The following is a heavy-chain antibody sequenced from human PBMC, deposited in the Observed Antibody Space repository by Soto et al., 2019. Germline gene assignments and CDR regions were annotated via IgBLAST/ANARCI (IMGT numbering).Heavy chain of an antibody. D-gene: IGHD3-10*01. V-gene: IGHV3-7*02. J-gene: IGHJ4*02. Sequence: LRLCCVGSGCTFSSNWMTWVRQAAVKGLEWVGNIRQDGSEKNYVDSVKGRFSISRESAKNPLYLQMSSLRAGDTAVYYCARGLMVRGVRETAGPIDYWGPGTLVTVSS. CDR2: IRQDGSEK. CDR1: GCTFSSNW. CDR3: ARGLMVRGVRETAGPIDY.